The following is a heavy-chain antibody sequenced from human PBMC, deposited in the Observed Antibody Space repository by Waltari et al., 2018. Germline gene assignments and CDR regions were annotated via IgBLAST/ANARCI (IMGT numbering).Heavy chain of an antibody. CDR1: GGSFSGYY. V-gene: IGHV4-34*01. Sequence: QVQLQQWGAGLLKPSETLSLTCAVYGGSFSGYYWSWIRQPPGKGLEWIGEINHSGSTNYNPSLKSRVTISVDTSKNQFSLKLSSVTAADTAVYYCARVAGATWGYFDYWGQGTLVTVSS. D-gene: IGHD1-26*01. J-gene: IGHJ4*02. CDR2: INHSGST. CDR3: ARVAGATWGYFDY.